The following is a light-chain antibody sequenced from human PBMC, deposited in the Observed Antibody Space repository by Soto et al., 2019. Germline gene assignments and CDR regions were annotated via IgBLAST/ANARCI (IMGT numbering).Light chain of an antibody. CDR1: QGVGST. CDR2: DAY. Sequence: EIVMTQSPASLSVSPGARVTLSCRASQGVGSTLAWYRQQPGQAPRLLIYDAYIRATGVPARFSGSGSGTEFTLTISSLQSEDFAVYYCQHYKTWPLAFGGGTNVDIK. CDR3: QHYKTWPLA. J-gene: IGKJ4*01. V-gene: IGKV3-15*01.